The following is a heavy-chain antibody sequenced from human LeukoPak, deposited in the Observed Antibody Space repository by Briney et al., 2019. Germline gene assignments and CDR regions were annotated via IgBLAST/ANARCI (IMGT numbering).Heavy chain of an antibody. CDR3: GGFGYEAAVDL. D-gene: IGHD3-10*01. CDR2: IKPPGSET. V-gene: IGHV3-7*01. CDR1: GFTFSNYW. J-gene: IGHJ4*02. Sequence: GGSLRLSWPASGFTFSNYWMTWVRQAPGQGPEFLANIKPPGSETHYVDPVKGRFTISRHNAKSLLFLQMNSLRGEDTALYYCGGFGYEAAVDLWGRGTLVTVSS.